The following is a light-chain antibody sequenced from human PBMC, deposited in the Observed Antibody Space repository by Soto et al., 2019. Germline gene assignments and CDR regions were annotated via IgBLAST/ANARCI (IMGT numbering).Light chain of an antibody. CDR1: QNIYNW. CDR2: DAY. Sequence: DIQMTQSPSTLSASVGDRVTITCRASQNIYNWLAWYQQKPGKAPNLLIYDAYSLESGVPSRFSGSGSGTEFALTISGLQPDDFATYYCQQYDSFSWTFGPGTKVEIK. CDR3: QQYDSFSWT. V-gene: IGKV1-5*01. J-gene: IGKJ1*01.